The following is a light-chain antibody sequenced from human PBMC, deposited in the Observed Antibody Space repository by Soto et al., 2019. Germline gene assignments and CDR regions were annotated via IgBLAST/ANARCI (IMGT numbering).Light chain of an antibody. CDR2: GAS. J-gene: IGKJ4*01. CDR1: QSVSSSY. Sequence: EIVLTQSPGTLSLSPGERATLSCRASQSVSSSYLAWYQQKRGQAPRLLICGASSRATGIPDRFSGSWSGTDFSLTISRLVPEDFGVYYCQQYGSSPPTLCGGTKGDLK. V-gene: IGKV3-20*01. CDR3: QQYGSSPPT.